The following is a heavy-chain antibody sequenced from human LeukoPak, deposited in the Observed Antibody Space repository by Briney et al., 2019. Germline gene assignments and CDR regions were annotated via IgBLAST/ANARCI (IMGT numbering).Heavy chain of an antibody. CDR2: ISYDGSSK. J-gene: IGHJ3*02. CDR3: ARARSSYGYGDAFDI. V-gene: IGHV3-30*04. D-gene: IGHD5-18*01. Sequence: PGGSLRLSCAASGFTFSTYAMHWVRQAPGKVLEWVAVISYDGSSKYYADSVKGRFTISRDNSKNTLYLQMNSLRAEDTAVYYCARARSSYGYGDAFDIWGQGTMVTVSS. CDR1: GFTFSTYA.